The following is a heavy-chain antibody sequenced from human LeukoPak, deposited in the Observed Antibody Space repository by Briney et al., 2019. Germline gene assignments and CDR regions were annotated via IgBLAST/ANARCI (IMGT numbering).Heavy chain of an antibody. V-gene: IGHV4-38-2*01. Sequence: SETLSLTCAVSGYSISSGYYWGWIRQPPGKGLEWIGSIYHSGSTYYNPSLKSRVTISVDTSKNQFSLKLSSVTAADTAVYYCARPFDYWGQGTLVTVPS. CDR2: IYHSGST. CDR1: GYSISSGYY. J-gene: IGHJ4*02. CDR3: ARPFDY.